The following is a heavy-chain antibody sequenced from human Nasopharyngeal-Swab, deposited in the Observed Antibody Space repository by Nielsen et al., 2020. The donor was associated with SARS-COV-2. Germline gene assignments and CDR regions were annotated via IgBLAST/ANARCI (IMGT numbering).Heavy chain of an antibody. D-gene: IGHD4-11*01. CDR2: IRSKANSYAT. J-gene: IGHJ6*02. Sequence: VRQAPGKGLEWVGRIRSKANSYATAYAASVKGRFTISRDDSKNTAYLQMNSLKTEDTAVYYCTSPGNINYDSWYYYGMDVWGQGTTVTVSS. V-gene: IGHV3-73*01. CDR3: TSPGNINYDSWYYYGMDV.